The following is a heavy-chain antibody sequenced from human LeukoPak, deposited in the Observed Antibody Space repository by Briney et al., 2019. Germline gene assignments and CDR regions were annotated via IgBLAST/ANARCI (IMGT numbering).Heavy chain of an antibody. CDR2: ISDDGNNA. Sequence: GGSLRLSCAASGFTFSSYTMHWVRQAPGKGLEWVAAISDDGNNAYYSDSAKGRLTISRDNSNNSLYLQMNSLRAEDTAVYYCLRGGDYWGQGTLVSVSS. V-gene: IGHV3-30-3*01. CDR3: LRGGDY. J-gene: IGHJ4*02. D-gene: IGHD3-10*01. CDR1: GFTFSSYT.